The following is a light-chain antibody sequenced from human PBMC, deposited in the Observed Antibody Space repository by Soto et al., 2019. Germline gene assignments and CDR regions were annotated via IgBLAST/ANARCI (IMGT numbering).Light chain of an antibody. V-gene: IGKV3-15*01. Sequence: EIVLTQSRVTLSLSRRERATLSCRASQSVGYHLAWYQQKNGQAPRLLIYGASTRATGIPARFSGSGYGTEFNLTINSLQSEDFAIYYCQPYNNWPLTFGGGTKVDIK. CDR2: GAS. CDR1: QSVGYH. CDR3: QPYNNWPLT. J-gene: IGKJ4*01.